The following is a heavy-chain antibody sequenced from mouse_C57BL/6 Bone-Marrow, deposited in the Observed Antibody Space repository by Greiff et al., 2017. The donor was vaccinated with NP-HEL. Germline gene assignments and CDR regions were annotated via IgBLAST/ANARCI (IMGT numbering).Heavy chain of an antibody. Sequence: VQLQQSGAELVRPGASVTLSCKASGYTFPDYEMHWVKQTPVHGLEWIGAIDPETGGTAYNQKFKGKAILTADKSSSTGYMELRSLTSEDSAVYYCTEGDYWGQGTSVTVSS. CDR2: IDPETGGT. J-gene: IGHJ4*01. V-gene: IGHV1-15*01. CDR1: GYTFPDYE. CDR3: TEGDY.